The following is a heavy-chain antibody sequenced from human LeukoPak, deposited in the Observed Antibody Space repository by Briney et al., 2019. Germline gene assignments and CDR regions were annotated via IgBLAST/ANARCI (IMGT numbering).Heavy chain of an antibody. CDR2: IYYSGST. Sequence: PSETLSLTCAVSGGSINSYYWSWIRQPPGKGLEWIGYIYYSGSTNYNPSLKSRVTISVDTSKNQFSLKLSSVTAADTAVYYCARGSGSSYDAFDIWGQGTMVTVSS. CDR1: GGSINSYY. D-gene: IGHD6-13*01. V-gene: IGHV4-59*12. CDR3: ARGSGSSYDAFDI. J-gene: IGHJ3*02.